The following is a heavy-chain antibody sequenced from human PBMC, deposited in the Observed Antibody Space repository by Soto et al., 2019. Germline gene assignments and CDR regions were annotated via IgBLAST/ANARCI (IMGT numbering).Heavy chain of an antibody. Sequence: QVQLQESGPGLVKPSQTLSLTCSVSGGSISTRGYYWNWIRQFPGKGLEWIGSISYSGSTSYNPSLQSRVSMSVDKPKSQFSLRVSSMTAADTAVYYCAKTGYYPPFDYWGQGILVTVSS. CDR1: GGSISTRGYY. CDR2: ISYSGST. D-gene: IGHD3-9*01. J-gene: IGHJ4*02. V-gene: IGHV4-31*03. CDR3: AKTGYYPPFDY.